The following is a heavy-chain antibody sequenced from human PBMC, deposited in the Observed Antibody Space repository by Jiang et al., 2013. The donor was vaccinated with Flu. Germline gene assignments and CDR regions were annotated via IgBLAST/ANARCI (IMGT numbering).Heavy chain of an antibody. Sequence: GAEVKKPGSSVKVSCEASGGSFSDYGISWVRQAPGQGLEWMGGIIPIFGTANYAQKFQGRVTITADESTSTAYMELRSLRSEDTAVYYCARNGLFSGELSLDPXYFFDYWGQGT. CDR1: GGSFSDYG. CDR2: IIPIFGTA. D-gene: IGHD3-16*02. CDR3: ARNGLFSGELSLDPXYFFDY. V-gene: IGHV1-69*01. J-gene: IGHJ4*02.